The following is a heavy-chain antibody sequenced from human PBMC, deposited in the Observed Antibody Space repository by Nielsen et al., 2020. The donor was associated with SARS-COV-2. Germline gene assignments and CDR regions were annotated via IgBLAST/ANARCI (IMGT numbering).Heavy chain of an antibody. CDR1: GFTFSSYA. CDR2: ISYDASNK. CDR3: ARVEGSSWYFEY. V-gene: IGHV3-30*09. D-gene: IGHD6-13*01. Sequence: GGSLRLSCAASGFTFSSYAFYWVRQAPGKGLEWVAVISYDASNKYYADSVKGRFAISRDNSKNTLYLQMNSLRAADTAVYYCARVEGSSWYFEYWGQGTLVTVSS. J-gene: IGHJ4*02.